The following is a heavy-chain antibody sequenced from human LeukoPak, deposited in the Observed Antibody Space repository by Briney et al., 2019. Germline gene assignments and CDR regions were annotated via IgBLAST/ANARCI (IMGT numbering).Heavy chain of an antibody. D-gene: IGHD5-12*01. CDR3: ARGPGYSGYDTLYYYYYYMDV. Sequence: ASVKVSCKASGYTFTGYYMHWVRQAPGQGLEWMGWINPNSGGTNYAQKFQGRVTMTRDTSISTAYMELSRLRSDDTAVYYCARGPGYSGYDTLYYYYYYMDVWGKGTTVTVSS. CDR2: INPNSGGT. V-gene: IGHV1-2*02. CDR1: GYTFTGYY. J-gene: IGHJ6*03.